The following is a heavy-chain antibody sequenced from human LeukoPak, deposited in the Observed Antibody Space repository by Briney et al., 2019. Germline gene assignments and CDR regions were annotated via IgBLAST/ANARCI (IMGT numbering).Heavy chain of an antibody. Sequence: GGSLRLSCAASGFSFNTYAMSWVRQAPGKGLEWVSAISNTGGSTYYADSVKGRFTIPRDKSKNTLSLQMNSLRAEDTAVYYCAQQVGYCSSGSCYFTYWGQGTLVTVSS. CDR2: ISNTGGST. D-gene: IGHD2-15*01. CDR3: AQQVGYCSSGSCYFTY. CDR1: GFSFNTYA. J-gene: IGHJ1*01. V-gene: IGHV3-23*01.